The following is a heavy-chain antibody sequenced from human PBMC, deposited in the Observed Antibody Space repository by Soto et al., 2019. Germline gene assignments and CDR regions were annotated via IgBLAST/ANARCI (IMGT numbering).Heavy chain of an antibody. Sequence: QVQLVQSGAEVKKPGASVKVSCKASGYTFTSYGISWVRQAPGQGLEWMGWISAYNGNTNYAQKLQGRVTMPTDTSTGTAYMALRSLGSDDTAVYYCATNGPESGQLLYFPGEYYFMVVWVKGTTLTVSS. CDR1: GYTFTSYG. CDR2: ISAYNGNT. J-gene: IGHJ6*03. V-gene: IGHV1-18*01. CDR3: ATNGPESGQLLYFPGEYYFMVV. D-gene: IGHD2-2*02.